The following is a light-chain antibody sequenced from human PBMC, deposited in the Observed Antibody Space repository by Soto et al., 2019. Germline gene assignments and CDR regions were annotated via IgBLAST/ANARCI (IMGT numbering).Light chain of an antibody. J-gene: IGKJ1*01. CDR3: QQYGSAPVA. CDR2: YAS. Sequence: DIQMTQSPSSLSASVGDKVTITCRASQGIGNYLVWYQQKPGKVPQLLIYYASTLQSGVSPRFSGSGSGTDFTLTIRSLQPEDVATYYCQQYGSAPVAFGQGTKVEIK. CDR1: QGIGNY. V-gene: IGKV1-27*01.